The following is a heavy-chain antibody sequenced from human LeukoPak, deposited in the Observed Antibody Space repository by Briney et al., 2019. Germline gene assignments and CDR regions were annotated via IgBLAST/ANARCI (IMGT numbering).Heavy chain of an antibody. V-gene: IGHV3-53*01. CDR2: IYSDNT. D-gene: IGHD3/OR15-3a*01. CDR3: ARDPPLGPTPGYFNY. CDR1: GFTVSSNS. Sequence: GGSLRLSCTVSGFTVSSNSMSWVRQAPGKGLEWVSFIYSDNTHYSDSVKGRFTISRDNSKNTLYLQMNSLRAEDTAVYYCARDPPLGPTPGYFNYWGQGTLVTVSS. J-gene: IGHJ4*02.